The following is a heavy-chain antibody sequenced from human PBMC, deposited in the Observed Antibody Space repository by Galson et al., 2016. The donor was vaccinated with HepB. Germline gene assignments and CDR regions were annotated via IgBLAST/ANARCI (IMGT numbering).Heavy chain of an antibody. CDR1: GFTFSGSA. J-gene: IGHJ4*02. V-gene: IGHV3-73*01. CDR3: TTSLVYYFDY. Sequence: SLRLSCAASGFTFSGSAIHWVRQASGKGLEWVGRIRSKASNCETAYAASVKGRFTISRDDSKNTAYLQMNSLKTEDTAVYYCTTSLVYYFDYWGQGTLVTVSS. D-gene: IGHD2-21*01. CDR2: IRSKASNCET.